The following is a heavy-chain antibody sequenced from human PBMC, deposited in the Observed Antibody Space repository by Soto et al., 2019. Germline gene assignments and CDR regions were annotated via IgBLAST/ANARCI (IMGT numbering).Heavy chain of an antibody. CDR3: ARADSDYAHGYYYYGMDV. V-gene: IGHV3-48*01. Sequence: EVQLVESGGGLVQPGGSLRLSCAASGFTFSSYSMNWVRQAPGKGLEWVSYISSSSSTIYYADSVKGRFTISRDNAKNSLYLQMNSLRAEDTAVYYCARADSDYAHGYYYYGMDVWGQGTTVTVSS. CDR1: GFTFSSYS. D-gene: IGHD5-12*01. J-gene: IGHJ6*02. CDR2: ISSSSSTI.